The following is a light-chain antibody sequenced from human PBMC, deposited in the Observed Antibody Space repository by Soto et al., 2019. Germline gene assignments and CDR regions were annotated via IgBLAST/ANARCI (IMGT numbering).Light chain of an antibody. J-gene: IGKJ1*01. CDR1: QTISSW. V-gene: IGKV1-5*03. CDR3: QHYNSYSAA. CDR2: KAS. Sequence: DIQMTQSPSTLSGSVGDRVTITCRASQTISSWLASYQQKPGKAPKLLIYKASTLKSGVPSRFSGSGSGTEFTLTISSLQPDHFATYYCQHYNSYSAAFGQRTKVQLK.